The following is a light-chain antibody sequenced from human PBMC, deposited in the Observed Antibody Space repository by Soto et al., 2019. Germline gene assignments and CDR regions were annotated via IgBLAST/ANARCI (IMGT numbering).Light chain of an antibody. V-gene: IGLV8-61*01. CDR3: ALFMGNGISV. Sequence: QTVVTQESSFSVSPGGTVTLTCGLISGSVSTANNPNWYQQTPGQAPRTLIYSTSTRSSGVPDRFSGSILGNKAALTITGGPADDESDYYRALFMGNGISVFGTGTKVTVL. CDR2: STS. CDR1: SGSVSTANN. J-gene: IGLJ1*01.